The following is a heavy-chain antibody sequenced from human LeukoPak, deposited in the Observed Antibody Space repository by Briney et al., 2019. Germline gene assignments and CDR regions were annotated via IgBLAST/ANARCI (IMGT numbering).Heavy chain of an antibody. Sequence: SETLSLTCTVSGGSISSYFWSWIRQPPGKGLEWIGYIYYSGSTNYNPSLKSRVTLSLDTSKNQFSLKLNSVTAADTAVYYCAKGVISSSWSSMDYWGQGTLVTVSS. CDR1: GGSISSYF. V-gene: IGHV4-59*01. CDR3: AKGVISSSWSSMDY. D-gene: IGHD6-13*01. CDR2: IYYSGST. J-gene: IGHJ4*02.